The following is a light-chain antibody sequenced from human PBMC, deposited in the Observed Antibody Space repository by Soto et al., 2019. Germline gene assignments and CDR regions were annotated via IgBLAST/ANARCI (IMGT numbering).Light chain of an antibody. CDR3: SSYTSSSTLLSV. CDR2: EVS. J-gene: IGLJ1*01. CDR1: SSDVGGYNY. V-gene: IGLV2-14*01. Sequence: QSVLTQPASVSGSPGQSITISCTGTSSDVGGYNYVSWYQQHPGKAPKLMIYEVSNRPSGVSNRFSGSKSGNTASLTISGLQAEDEADYYCSSYTSSSTLLSVFGTGTKVTVL.